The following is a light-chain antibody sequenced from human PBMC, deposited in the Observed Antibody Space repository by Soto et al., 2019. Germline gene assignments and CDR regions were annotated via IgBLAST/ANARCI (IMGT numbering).Light chain of an antibody. J-gene: IGLJ1*01. CDR1: SSDVGGYNS. Sequence: QSVLTQPASVSGSPGQSITISCTGTSSDVGGYNSVSWYQHHPGKVPKLMIYEVSYRPSGVSNCFSGSKSGSTATLTISGLQAEDEADYYCSSYTSSSTYVFXTGTKVTVL. CDR3: SSYTSSSTYV. V-gene: IGLV2-14*01. CDR2: EVS.